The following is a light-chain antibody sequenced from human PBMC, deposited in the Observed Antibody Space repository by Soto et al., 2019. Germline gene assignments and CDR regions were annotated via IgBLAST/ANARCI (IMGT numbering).Light chain of an antibody. CDR2: SNI. J-gene: IGLJ1*01. CDR1: SSNIGSNT. Sequence: QSVLTQPPSASGTPGQRVTISCSGSSSNIGSNTVNWYQLLPGTAPKLLIYSNIQRPSGVPDRFSGSRSGTSASLVISGLQSEDEADYYCAVWDGSLNGYVFGAGTKLPS. CDR3: AVWDGSLNGYV. V-gene: IGLV1-44*01.